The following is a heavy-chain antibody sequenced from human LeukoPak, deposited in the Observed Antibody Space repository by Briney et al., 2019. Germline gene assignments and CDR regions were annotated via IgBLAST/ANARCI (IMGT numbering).Heavy chain of an antibody. J-gene: IGHJ4*02. CDR1: GGTFSNYA. CDR2: IITNYGTT. CDR3: ARPRTCYDFWRGYPPFDY. Sequence: SVKVSCKASGGTFSNYAISWVRQAPGQGLEWMGGIITNYGTTNYAQKYQGRVAITADESTTTVYMELSSLRSEDTAVYYCARPRTCYDFWRGYPPFDYWGQGTLVTVSS. V-gene: IGHV1-69*13. D-gene: IGHD3-3*01.